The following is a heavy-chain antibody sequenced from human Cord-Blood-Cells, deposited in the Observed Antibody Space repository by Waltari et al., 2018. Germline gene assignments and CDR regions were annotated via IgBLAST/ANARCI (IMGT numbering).Heavy chain of an antibody. CDR1: GFTFSSYG. V-gene: IGHV3-33*01. Sequence: QVQLVESGGGVVQPGRSLRLSCAASGFTFSSYGMHWVRQAPGKGLEWVAVRWYDGSNKYYADSVKGRFTISRDNSKNTLYLQMNSLRAEDTAVYYCARESGRHTFDIWGQGTMVTVSS. J-gene: IGHJ3*02. CDR2: RWYDGSNK. D-gene: IGHD1-26*01. CDR3: ARESGRHTFDI.